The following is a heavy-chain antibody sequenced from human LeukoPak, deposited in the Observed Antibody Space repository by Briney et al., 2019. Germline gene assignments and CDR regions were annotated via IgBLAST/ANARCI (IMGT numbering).Heavy chain of an antibody. Sequence: SETLSLTCAVSGASISSNYWTWIRQPPGKGLEWIGFVYYSGSTGYNPSLKKRVTISVDTSKNQFSLKLTSVTAADTAVYYCASTLGSSWQLGSWGQGTLVTVSS. CDR2: VYYSGST. CDR3: ASTLGSSWQLGS. CDR1: GASISSNY. J-gene: IGHJ5*02. V-gene: IGHV4-59*08. D-gene: IGHD6-13*01.